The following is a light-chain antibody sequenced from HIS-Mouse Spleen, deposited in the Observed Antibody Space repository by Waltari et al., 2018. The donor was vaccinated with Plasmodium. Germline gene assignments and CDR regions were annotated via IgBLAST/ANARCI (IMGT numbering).Light chain of an antibody. V-gene: IGKV1-33*01. J-gene: IGKJ4*01. CDR3: QQYDNLPLT. CDR1: QDISNY. Sequence: DIQMTQSPSSLSASVGDRVTITCQASQDISNYLNWYQQKPGKAPKLLIYDASNLETGVTSRFSGSGSWTDFTFTISSLQPEDIATYYCQQYDNLPLTFGVGTKVEIK. CDR2: DAS.